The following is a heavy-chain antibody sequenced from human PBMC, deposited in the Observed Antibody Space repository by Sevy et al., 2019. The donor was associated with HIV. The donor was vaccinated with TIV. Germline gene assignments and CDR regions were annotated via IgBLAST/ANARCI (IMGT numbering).Heavy chain of an antibody. V-gene: IGHV3-49*04. J-gene: IGHJ4*02. CDR2: LKSDVYGGTV. CDR3: TRWKAAQSIFDY. Sequence: GGSLRLSCTASGFTFGDYCMSWVRQAPGKGLEWVAFLKSDVYGGTVDHAASVRGRFVISREGSKTIAYLQMNDLKTEDTGVYYCTRWKAAQSIFDYWGQGALVTVSS. CDR1: GFTFGDYC. D-gene: IGHD6-13*01.